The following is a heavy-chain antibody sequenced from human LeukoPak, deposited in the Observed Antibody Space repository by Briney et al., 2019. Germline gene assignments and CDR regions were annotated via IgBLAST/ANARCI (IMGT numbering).Heavy chain of an antibody. D-gene: IGHD4-23*01. CDR1: GASVSNYD. J-gene: IGHJ3*02. CDR3: ARRGGNPLGAFDI. V-gene: IGHV4-59*02. Sequence: PSETLSLTCTVSGASVSNYDWSWIRQPPGKGPEWIGYVYYSGRTNYNPSLESRVTISVDTSRNQFSLKLTSVTAADTAMYYCARRGGNPLGAFDIWGQGTMVTVSS. CDR2: VYYSGRT.